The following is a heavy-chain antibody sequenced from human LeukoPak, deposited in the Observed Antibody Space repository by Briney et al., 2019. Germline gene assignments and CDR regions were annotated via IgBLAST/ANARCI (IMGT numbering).Heavy chain of an antibody. J-gene: IGHJ4*02. CDR2: IYYSGST. D-gene: IGHD4-11*01. CDR1: GGSISSYY. Sequence: SETLSLTCSVPGGSISSYYWSWIRQPPGKGLGRIGYIYYSGSTDYNPSLKCRVTISVDTSKNQFFLTLYSVTAADTAVYYCARLDFSIYLNDYWGQGTLVTVSS. V-gene: IGHV4-59*01. CDR3: ARLDFSIYLNDY.